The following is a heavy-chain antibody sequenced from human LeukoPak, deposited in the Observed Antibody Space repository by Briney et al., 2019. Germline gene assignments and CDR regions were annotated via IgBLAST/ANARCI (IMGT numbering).Heavy chain of an antibody. J-gene: IGHJ4*02. CDR2: IYHSGST. CDR1: GGSISSGGYS. V-gene: IGHV4-30-2*01. D-gene: IGHD4-17*01. CDR3: ARVGDYGDYVTLVDY. Sequence: SQTLSLTCAVSGGSISSGGYSWSWIRQPPGKGLEWIGYIYHSGSTYYNPSLKSRVTISVDRSKNQFSLKLSSVTAADTAVYYCARVGDYGDYVTLVDYWGQGTLVTVSS.